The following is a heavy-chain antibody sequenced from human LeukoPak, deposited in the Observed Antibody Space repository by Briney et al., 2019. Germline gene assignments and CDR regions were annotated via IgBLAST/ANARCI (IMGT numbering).Heavy chain of an antibody. CDR3: AKDSGYSFGY. J-gene: IGHJ4*02. CDR2: ISYDGSNK. Sequence: PGGSLRLSCAASGFTFSSYGMPWVRQAPGKGLEWVAVISYDGSNKYYADSVKGRFTISRDNSKNTLYLQMNSLRAEDTAVYYCAKDSGYSFGYWGQGTLVTVSS. D-gene: IGHD5-18*01. CDR1: GFTFSSYG. V-gene: IGHV3-30*18.